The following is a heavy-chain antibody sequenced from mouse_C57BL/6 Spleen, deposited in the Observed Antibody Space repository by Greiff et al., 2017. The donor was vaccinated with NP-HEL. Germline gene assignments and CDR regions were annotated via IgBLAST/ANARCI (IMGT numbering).Heavy chain of an antibody. Sequence: QVQLQQPGAELVMPGASVKLSCKASGYTFTSYWMHWVKQRPGQGLEWIGEIDPSDSYTNYNQKFKGKSTLTVDKSYSTAYMQLSSLTSVDSAVYDCSNSASCGSSYICDYWGQGTTLTVSS. J-gene: IGHJ2*01. V-gene: IGHV1-69*01. D-gene: IGHD1-1*01. CDR2: IDPSDSYT. CDR1: GYTFTSYW. CDR3: SNSASCGSSYICDY.